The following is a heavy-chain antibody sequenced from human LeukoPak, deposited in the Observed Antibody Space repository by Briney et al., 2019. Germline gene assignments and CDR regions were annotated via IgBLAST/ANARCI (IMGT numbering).Heavy chain of an antibody. Sequence: SSETLSLTCAVYGGSFSGYYWSWIRQPPGKGLEWIGEINHSGSTNYNPSLKSRVTISVDTSKNQFSLKLSSVTAADTAVYYCARVTPPTMREDAFDIWGQETMVTVSS. CDR2: INHSGST. CDR1: GGSFSGYY. D-gene: IGHD5-24*01. CDR3: ARVTPPTMREDAFDI. J-gene: IGHJ3*02. V-gene: IGHV4-34*01.